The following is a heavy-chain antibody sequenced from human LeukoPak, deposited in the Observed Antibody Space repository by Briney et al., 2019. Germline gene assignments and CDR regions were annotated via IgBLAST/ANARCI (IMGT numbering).Heavy chain of an antibody. CDR2: DYCGGNT. CDR1: GFSVTTDSYC. D-gene: IGHD3-10*01. V-gene: IGHV4-61*01. Sequence: SETLSLTCTVSGFSVTTDSYCWGWIRQPPGKGLEWIGYDYCGGNTNYDPSLKRRVTISVDTSKNQFSLTLTSVTAADTAVYFCARDHFGSLDSWGQGILVTVPS. J-gene: IGHJ4*02. CDR3: ARDHFGSLDS.